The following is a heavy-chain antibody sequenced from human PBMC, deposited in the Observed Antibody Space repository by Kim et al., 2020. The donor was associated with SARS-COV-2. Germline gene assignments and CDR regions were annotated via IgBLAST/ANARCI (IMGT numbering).Heavy chain of an antibody. CDR3: ARDAGYGDYLY. J-gene: IGHJ4*02. D-gene: IGHD4-17*01. CDR2: T. V-gene: IGHV4-31*02. Sequence: TYYNPSLKSRVTISVDTSKNQFSLKLSSVTAADTAVYYCARDAGYGDYLYWGQGTLVTVSS.